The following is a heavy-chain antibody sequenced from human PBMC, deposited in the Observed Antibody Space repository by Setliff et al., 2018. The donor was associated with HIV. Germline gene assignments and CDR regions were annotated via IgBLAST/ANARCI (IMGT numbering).Heavy chain of an antibody. V-gene: IGHV3-23*01. CDR2: ISGSGATT. CDR1: EFTFNIYA. CDR3: AKTTPSSIRSPYYYYMDV. J-gene: IGHJ6*03. D-gene: IGHD6-13*01. Sequence: PGESLRLSCAASEFTFNIYAMSWVRQAPGKGLEWVSGISGSGATTNYADSVKGRFTISRDNSKNTLYLQMSTLRAEDTAVYYWAKTTPSSIRSPYYYYMDVWGKGTTVTVSS.